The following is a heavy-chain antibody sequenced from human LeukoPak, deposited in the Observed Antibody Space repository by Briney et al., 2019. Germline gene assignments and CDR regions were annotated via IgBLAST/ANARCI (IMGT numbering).Heavy chain of an antibody. CDR3: ARSTVIGMDV. V-gene: IGHV3-53*01. Sequence: GGSLRLSCAASGLTVSTIYLNWVRQAPGKGLEWVSMIYRDGSADYADSVKGRFTISRDNSKNTVYLQMNSLRAEDTAVYYCARSTVIGMDVWGQGTTVTVSS. CDR1: GLTVSTIY. CDR2: IYRDGSA. D-gene: IGHD4-17*01. J-gene: IGHJ6*02.